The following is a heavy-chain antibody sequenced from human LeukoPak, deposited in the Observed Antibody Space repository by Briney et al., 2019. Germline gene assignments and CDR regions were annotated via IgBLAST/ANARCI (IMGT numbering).Heavy chain of an antibody. CDR1: GGSISSSSYY. V-gene: IGHV4-39*01. CDR3: ARIVGATLFDY. J-gene: IGHJ4*02. CDR2: IYYSGST. D-gene: IGHD1-26*01. Sequence: SETLSLTCTVSGGSISSSSYYWGWIRQPPGKGLEWIESIYYSGSTYYNPSLKSRVTISVDTSKNQFSLKLSSVTAADTAVYYCARIVGATLFDYWGQGTLVTVSS.